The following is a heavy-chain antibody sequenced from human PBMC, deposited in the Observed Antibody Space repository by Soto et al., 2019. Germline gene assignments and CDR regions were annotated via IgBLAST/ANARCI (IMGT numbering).Heavy chain of an antibody. Sequence: QVQLVQSGAEVKKPGASVKVSCKASGYTFTSYGISWVRQAPGQGLEWMGWISAYNGNTNYAQKLQGRVTMTPATSTSTAYMELRSLRPDDTAVYYCVVAAQPYYFDYWGQGTLVTVSS. D-gene: IGHD2-15*01. CDR1: GYTFTSYG. J-gene: IGHJ4*02. CDR2: ISAYNGNT. CDR3: VVAAQPYYFDY. V-gene: IGHV1-18*01.